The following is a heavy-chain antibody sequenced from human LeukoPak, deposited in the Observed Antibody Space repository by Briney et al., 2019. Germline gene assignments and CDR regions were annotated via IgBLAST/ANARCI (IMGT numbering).Heavy chain of an antibody. D-gene: IGHD1-1*01. Sequence: SETLSLTCTVSGDSNTRNTYYWVWVRQPPGKGLEWIGSINYSGRTFYSSSLKSRATISVDTFRNQFSLKVTSVTAADTAVYSCARLSTSDTDGNYFDFWGQGTLVTVSS. CDR1: GDSNTRNTYY. V-gene: IGHV4-39*01. CDR3: ARLSTSDTDGNYFDF. CDR2: INYSGRT. J-gene: IGHJ4*02.